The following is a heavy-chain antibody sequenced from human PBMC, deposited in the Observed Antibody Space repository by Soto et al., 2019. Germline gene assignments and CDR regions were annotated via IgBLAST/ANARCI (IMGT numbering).Heavy chain of an antibody. V-gene: IGHV3-11*01. CDR1: GFTFSDYY. Sequence: PGGSLRLSCAASGFTFSDYYMSWIRQAPGKGLEWVSYISSSGSTIYYADSVKGRFTISRDNAKNSLYLQMNSLRAEDTAVYFCARGMGYCSSTSCKTLDYWGQGTLVTVSS. CDR2: ISSSGSTI. J-gene: IGHJ4*02. CDR3: ARGMGYCSSTSCKTLDY. D-gene: IGHD2-2*01.